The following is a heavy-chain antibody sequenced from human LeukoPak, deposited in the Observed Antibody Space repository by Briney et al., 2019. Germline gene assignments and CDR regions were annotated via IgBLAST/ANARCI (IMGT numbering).Heavy chain of an antibody. CDR2: IKQDGSEK. CDR1: GFTFSGFW. D-gene: IGHD1-7*01. CDR3: ARAGSFWHYVY. J-gene: IGHJ4*02. Sequence: GGSLRLSCAASGFTFSGFWMSWVRQTPGKGLEWVANIKQDGSEKYYVDSVKGRSTISRDNAKNSLSLQMNGLRVEDTAIYYCARAGSFWHYVYWGQGTLVTVSS. V-gene: IGHV3-7*01.